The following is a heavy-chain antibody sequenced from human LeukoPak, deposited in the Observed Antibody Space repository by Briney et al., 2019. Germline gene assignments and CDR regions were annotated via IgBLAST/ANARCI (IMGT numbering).Heavy chain of an antibody. CDR2: IYDSGYT. CDR3: ARAGYSYGIDAFDI. J-gene: IGHJ3*02. V-gene: IGHV4-59*13. CDR1: GGSISSYS. Sequence: PSETLSLTCIVSGGSISSYSWSWIRQPPGKGLESVGYIYDSGYTKYNPSLKSRGAISRDTSDYQFSLKLTSVTAADTAVYYCARAGYSYGIDAFDIWGQGAMVTVSS. D-gene: IGHD5-18*01.